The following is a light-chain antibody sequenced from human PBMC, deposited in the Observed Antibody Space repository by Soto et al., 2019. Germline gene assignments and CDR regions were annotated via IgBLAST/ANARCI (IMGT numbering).Light chain of an antibody. J-gene: IGKJ4*01. CDR1: QGIGTW. Sequence: DIQMTQSPSSVSASVGDRVTIACRASQGIGTWLAWHQQIPGKAPKLLIYAASSLHSGVPSRFSGSGSGTDFTLTSSNLQPEDFGTYFCQRASGFPTFGGGTKVEIK. CDR2: AAS. CDR3: QRASGFPT. V-gene: IGKV1-12*01.